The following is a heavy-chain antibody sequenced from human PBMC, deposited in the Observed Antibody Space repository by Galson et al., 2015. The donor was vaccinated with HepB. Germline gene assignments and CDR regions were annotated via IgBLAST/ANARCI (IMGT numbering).Heavy chain of an antibody. D-gene: IGHD3-22*01. CDR2: MSYDGTNE. V-gene: IGHV3-30*04. Sequence: SLRLSCAASGFTFSSYLMHWVRQAPGKGLEWVAAMSYDGTNEYYAESVKGRFTISRDNSKNTLYLQMNSLRVEDMAFYYCVKDRPFYYDSRGYRFDHWGQGTLVTVSS. CDR3: VKDRPFYYDSRGYRFDH. J-gene: IGHJ4*02. CDR1: GFTFSSYL.